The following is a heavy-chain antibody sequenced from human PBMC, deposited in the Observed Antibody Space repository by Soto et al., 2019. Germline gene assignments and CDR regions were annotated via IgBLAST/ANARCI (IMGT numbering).Heavy chain of an antibody. J-gene: IGHJ5*02. CDR2: IYPDGRT. V-gene: IGHV4-30-2*01. Sequence: PSQTMSRTGAVSGSSISSRVYAGAWIRLTPGKGLDWIGYIYPDGRTYYNPSLRSRVTMSVDMSRHQYSLNLSSVTAADTAFSYCARLVTGSVGSWFDPWGRGTLVTVSS. D-gene: IGHD2-21*02. CDR1: GSSISSRVYA. CDR3: ARLVTGSVGSWFDP.